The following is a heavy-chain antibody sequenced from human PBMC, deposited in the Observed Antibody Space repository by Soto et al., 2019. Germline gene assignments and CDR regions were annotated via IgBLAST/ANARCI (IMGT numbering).Heavy chain of an antibody. V-gene: IGHV6-1*01. Sequence: SQTLSLTCVISGDSVSSNSAAWNWIRQSPSRGLEWLGRTYYRSKWYNDYAVSVKSRITINPDTSKNQFSLQLNSVTPEDTAVYYCARDDVVAVAGEDYYGMDVWGQGTTVTVSS. CDR3: ARDDVVAVAGEDYYGMDV. CDR1: GDSVSSNSAA. J-gene: IGHJ6*02. CDR2: TYYRSKWYN. D-gene: IGHD6-19*01.